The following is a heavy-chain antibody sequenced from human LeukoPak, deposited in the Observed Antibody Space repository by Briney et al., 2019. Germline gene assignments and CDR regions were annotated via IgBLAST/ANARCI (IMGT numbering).Heavy chain of an antibody. J-gene: IGHJ4*02. D-gene: IGHD3-10*01. CDR1: GFTFSSYA. V-gene: IGHV3-48*04. CDR2: ISFSVNTK. Sequence: GGSLRLSCAASGFTFSSYAMSWVRQAPGKGLEWVSYISFSVNTKYYGDSVKGRFTISRDNAKNSLYPQMNSLRAEDTAAYYCASNLRFGESYFDYWGQGTLVTVSS. CDR3: ASNLRFGESYFDY.